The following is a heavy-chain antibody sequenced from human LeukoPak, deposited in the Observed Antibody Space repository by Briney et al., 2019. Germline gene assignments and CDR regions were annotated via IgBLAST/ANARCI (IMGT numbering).Heavy chain of an antibody. CDR1: GYTFTGYY. Sequence: ASVKVSCKASGYTFTGYYMHWVRQAPGQGLEWMGWINPNSGGTNYAQKFQGRVTMTRDTSISTAYMELSRLRSDDTAVYYCARDSGGRVGHRGQQLEWGQGTLVTVSS. D-gene: IGHD6-13*01. V-gene: IGHV1-2*02. J-gene: IGHJ4*02. CDR2: INPNSGGT. CDR3: ARDSGGRVGHRGQQLE.